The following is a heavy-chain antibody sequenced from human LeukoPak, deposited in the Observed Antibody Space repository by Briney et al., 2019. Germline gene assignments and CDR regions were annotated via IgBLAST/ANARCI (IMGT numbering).Heavy chain of an antibody. D-gene: IGHD3-22*01. CDR3: ARPYYYDSRIDP. Sequence: SETLSLTCTVSGGSISSGGYYWSWIRQPPGKGLEWIAYMYYSGSTYYNPSLKSRVTMSADTSKNQLSLRLSSVTAADTAVYYCARPYYYDSRIDPWGQGILVTVSS. CDR2: MYYSGST. V-gene: IGHV4-30-4*01. J-gene: IGHJ5*02. CDR1: GGSISSGGYY.